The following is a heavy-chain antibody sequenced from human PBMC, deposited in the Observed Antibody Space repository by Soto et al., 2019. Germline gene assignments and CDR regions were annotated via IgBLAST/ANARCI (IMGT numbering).Heavy chain of an antibody. CDR3: ARVGRIAAASGYYYYGMDV. CDR2: INHSGST. CDR1: GGSFSGYY. J-gene: IGHJ6*02. D-gene: IGHD6-13*01. V-gene: IGHV4-34*01. Sequence: SETLSLTCAVYGGSFSGYYWSWIRQPPGKGLEWIGEINHSGSTNYNPSLKSRVTISVDTSKNQFSLKLSSVTAADTAVYYCARVGRIAAASGYYYYGMDVWGQGTTVTV.